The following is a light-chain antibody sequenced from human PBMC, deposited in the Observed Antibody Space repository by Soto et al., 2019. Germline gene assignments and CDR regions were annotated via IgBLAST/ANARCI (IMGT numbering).Light chain of an antibody. J-gene: IGKJ3*01. CDR3: QQYGRSPGLFT. V-gene: IGKV3-20*01. CDR2: DAS. CDR1: QSVSNTY. Sequence: IVLTQSPGTLSLSPGERATLSCRASQSVSNTYLAWYQQKPDQAPRLLIYDASSRATGIPDRFSGSGSGTELALTISRLEPEDFAVYYCQQYGRSPGLFTFGPGTKVDIK.